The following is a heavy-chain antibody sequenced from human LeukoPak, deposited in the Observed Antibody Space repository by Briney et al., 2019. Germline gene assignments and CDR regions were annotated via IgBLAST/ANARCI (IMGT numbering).Heavy chain of an antibody. V-gene: IGHV3-23*01. CDR1: GFTFSSYG. CDR2: ISGSGGST. J-gene: IGHJ4*02. CDR3: VVDSFDY. Sequence: GGTLRLSCAASGFTFSSYGMSWVRQAPGKGLEWVSAISGSGGSTYYADSVKGRFTIPRDDAKNSLYLQLNSLRAEDTAVYYCVVDSFDYWGQGTLVTVSS. D-gene: IGHD2-21*01.